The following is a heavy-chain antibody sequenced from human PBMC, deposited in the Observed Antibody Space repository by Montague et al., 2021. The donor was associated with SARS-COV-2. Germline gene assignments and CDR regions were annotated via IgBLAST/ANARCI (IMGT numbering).Heavy chain of an antibody. Sequence: CAISGDSVSSNTATWIWIRQSPSRGLEWLGRTYYRSKWYHDYAISLKSRITINPDTSKNQFSLQLSSVAPEDTAVFYCARTTTRMLYPENAFDIWGQGTMVTVSS. CDR2: TYYRSKWYH. D-gene: IGHD2-15*01. CDR3: ARTTTRMLYPENAFDI. CDR1: GDSVSSNTAT. J-gene: IGHJ3*02. V-gene: IGHV6-1*01.